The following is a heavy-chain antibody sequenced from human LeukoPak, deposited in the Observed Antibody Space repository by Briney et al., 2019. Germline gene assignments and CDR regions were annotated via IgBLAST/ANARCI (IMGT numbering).Heavy chain of an antibody. V-gene: IGHV3-30*02. CDR1: GFTFSSYG. J-gene: IGHJ4*02. D-gene: IGHD3-22*01. CDR3: AKDLDYYDSSGYTYFDY. Sequence: RSGGSLRLSCAASGFTFSSYGMHWVRQAPGKGLEWVAFIRYDGSNKYYADSVKGRFTISRDNSKNTLYLQMNSLRAEDTAVYYCAKDLDYYDSSGYTYFDYWGQGTLVTVSS. CDR2: IRYDGSNK.